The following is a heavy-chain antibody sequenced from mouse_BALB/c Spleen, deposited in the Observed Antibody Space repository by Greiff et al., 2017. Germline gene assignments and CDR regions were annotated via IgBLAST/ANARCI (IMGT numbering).Heavy chain of an antibody. CDR3: ARGGLRRGYFDV. J-gene: IGHJ1*01. CDR1: GFTFSSFG. D-gene: IGHD2-2*01. V-gene: IGHV5-17*02. Sequence: EVHLVESGGGLVKPGGSLKLSCAASGFTFSSFGMHWVRQAPEKGLEWVAYISSGSSTIYYADTVKGRFTISRDNPKNTLFLQMTSLRSEDTAMYYCARGGLRRGYFDVWGAGTTVTVSS. CDR2: ISSGSSTI.